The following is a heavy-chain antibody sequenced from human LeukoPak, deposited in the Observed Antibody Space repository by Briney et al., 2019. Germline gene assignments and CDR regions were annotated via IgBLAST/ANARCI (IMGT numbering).Heavy chain of an antibody. CDR2: ISSGSDYI. Sequence: PGGSLRLSCSASGFTFSSYSMNWVRQAPGKGLEWVSTISSGSDYIYYADSVKGRFTISRDNSKNTLYLQMNSLRAEDTAVYYCARVRVYDYVWGSYRPDAFDIWGQGTMVTVSS. CDR3: ARVRVYDYVWGSYRPDAFDI. J-gene: IGHJ3*02. CDR1: GFTFSSYS. V-gene: IGHV3-21*04. D-gene: IGHD3-16*02.